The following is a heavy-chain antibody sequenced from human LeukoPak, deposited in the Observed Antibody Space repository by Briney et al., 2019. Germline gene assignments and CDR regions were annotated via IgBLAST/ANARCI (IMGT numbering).Heavy chain of an antibody. D-gene: IGHD4-11*01. CDR2: ISDSGGGT. CDR1: GFTFSNYV. J-gene: IGHJ4*02. Sequence: GGSLRLSCAASGFTFSNYVVNWVRQAPGKGLEWVAVISDSGGGTFYADSVKGRFTIARDNSKNTLYLQMNSLRAEDTAVYYCAREGGATVTTIDYFDYWGQGTLVTVSS. V-gene: IGHV3-23*01. CDR3: AREGGATVTTIDYFDY.